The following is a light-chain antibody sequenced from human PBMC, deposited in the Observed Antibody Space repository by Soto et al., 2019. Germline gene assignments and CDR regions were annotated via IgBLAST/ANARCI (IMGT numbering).Light chain of an antibody. CDR2: ATS. Sequence: DIRMTQSPSSVSASVGDRVTITCRASQAINAWLAWYQQKPGKAPNLLIYATSSLQAGVPSRFSGGGSGTEFTLTISSLQPEDFATYYCQQASISQLTFGGGTKVEIK. J-gene: IGKJ4*01. CDR1: QAINAW. V-gene: IGKV1-12*01. CDR3: QQASISQLT.